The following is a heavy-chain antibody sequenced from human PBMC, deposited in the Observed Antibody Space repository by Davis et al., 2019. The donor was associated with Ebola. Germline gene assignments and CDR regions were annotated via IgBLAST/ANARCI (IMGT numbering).Heavy chain of an antibody. V-gene: IGHV4-34*01. CDR3: ARGWGDRDY. CDR2: INHSGST. J-gene: IGHJ4*02. CDR1: GGSFSGYY. D-gene: IGHD3-16*01. Sequence: SETLSLTCAVYGGSFSGYYWSWIRQPPGKGLEWIGEINHSGSTNYNPSLKSRVTISVDTSKNQSSLKLSSVTAADTAVYYCARGWGDRDYWGQGTLVTVSS.